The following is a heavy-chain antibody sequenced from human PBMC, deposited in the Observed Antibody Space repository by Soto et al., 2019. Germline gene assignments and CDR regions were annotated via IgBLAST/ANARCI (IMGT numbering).Heavy chain of an antibody. J-gene: IGHJ5*02. CDR2: ISSSGSTI. Sequence: GGSLRLSCAASGFTFSDYYMSWIRQAPGKGLEWVSYISSSGSTIYYADSVKGRFTISRDNAKNSLYLQMNSLRAEDTAVYYSARAVGATSVWFDPWGQGTLVTVSS. V-gene: IGHV3-11*01. D-gene: IGHD1-26*01. CDR3: ARAVGATSVWFDP. CDR1: GFTFSDYY.